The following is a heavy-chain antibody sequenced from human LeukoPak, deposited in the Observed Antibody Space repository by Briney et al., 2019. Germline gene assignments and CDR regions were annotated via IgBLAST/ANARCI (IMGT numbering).Heavy chain of an antibody. J-gene: IGHJ5*02. D-gene: IGHD3-10*01. CDR2: ISAYNGNT. Sequence: GASVKVSCKASGYTFTSYGISWVRQAPGQGLEWMGWISAYNGNTNYAQKLQGRVTMTTDTSTITAYTELRSLRSDDTAVYYCARDPSYGSGRPNWFDPWGQGTLVTVSS. CDR3: ARDPSYGSGRPNWFDP. CDR1: GYTFTSYG. V-gene: IGHV1-18*01.